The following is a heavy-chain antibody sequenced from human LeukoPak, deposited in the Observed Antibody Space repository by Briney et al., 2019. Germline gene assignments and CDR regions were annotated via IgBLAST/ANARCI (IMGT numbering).Heavy chain of an antibody. CDR3: ARTTVTPSWFDP. CDR2: ISSSSAYI. Sequence: PGGSLRLSSAASGFTFSSYSMNWVRQAPGKGLEWVSSISSSSAYIYYADSVKGRFTISRDNAKNSLYLQMNSLRAEDTAVYFCARTTVTPSWFDPWGQGTLVTVSS. D-gene: IGHD4-17*01. J-gene: IGHJ5*02. CDR1: GFTFSSYS. V-gene: IGHV3-21*01.